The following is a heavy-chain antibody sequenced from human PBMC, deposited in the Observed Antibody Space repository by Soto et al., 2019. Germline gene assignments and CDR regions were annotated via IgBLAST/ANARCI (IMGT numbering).Heavy chain of an antibody. CDR3: ARLESTLRYYYYGMDV. D-gene: IGHD3-16*01. CDR1: GGSISSYY. J-gene: IGHJ6*02. V-gene: IGHV4-59*08. Sequence: SETLSLTCTVSGGSISSYYWSWIRQPPGKGLEWIGYIYYSGSTNYNPSLKSRVTISVDTSKNQFSLKLSSVTAADTAVYYCARLESTLRYYYYGMDVWGQGTTVTVSS. CDR2: IYYSGST.